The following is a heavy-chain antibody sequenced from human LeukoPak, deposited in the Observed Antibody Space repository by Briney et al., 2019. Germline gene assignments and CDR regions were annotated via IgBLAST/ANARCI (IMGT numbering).Heavy chain of an antibody. CDR1: GGTFSSYA. CDR2: IIPIFGTA. V-gene: IGHV1-69*05. D-gene: IGHD1-7*01. CDR3: ARRTGTTWDY. J-gene: IGHJ4*02. Sequence: SVKVSCKASGGTFSSYAISWVRQAPGQGLEWMGGIIPIFGTANYAQKLQGRVTMTTDTSTSTAYMELRSLRSDDTAVYYCARRTGTTWDYWGQGTLVTVSS.